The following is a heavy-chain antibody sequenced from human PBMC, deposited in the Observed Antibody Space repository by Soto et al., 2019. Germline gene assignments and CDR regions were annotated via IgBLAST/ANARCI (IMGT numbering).Heavy chain of an antibody. CDR3: ARLEERSGYYPYFDY. Sequence: QVQLVQPGAEVKKPGASVKVSCKSSGYTFTSYAMHWVRQAPGQRLEWMGWINAGNGNTKYSQNFQVRVTITSDTSAGTAYMELSSLRSEDTAAYYCARLEERSGYYPYFDYWGQGTLVTVSS. CDR1: GYTFTSYA. J-gene: IGHJ4*02. D-gene: IGHD3-3*01. V-gene: IGHV1-3*01. CDR2: INAGNGNT.